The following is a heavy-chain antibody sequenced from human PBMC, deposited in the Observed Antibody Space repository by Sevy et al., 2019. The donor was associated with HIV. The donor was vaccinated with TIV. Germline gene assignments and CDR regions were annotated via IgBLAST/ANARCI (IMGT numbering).Heavy chain of an antibody. CDR1: GFTFSSYE. D-gene: IGHD6-13*01. CDR3: AREGIAAAGKGAYYGMDV. J-gene: IGHJ6*02. CDR2: ISSSGSTI. V-gene: IGHV3-48*03. Sequence: GGSLRLSCAASGFTFSSYEMNWVRQAPGKGLEWVSYISSSGSTIYYADSVKGRFTISRDNAKNSLYLQMNSLRAEDTAVYYCAREGIAAAGKGAYYGMDVWRQGTTVTVSS.